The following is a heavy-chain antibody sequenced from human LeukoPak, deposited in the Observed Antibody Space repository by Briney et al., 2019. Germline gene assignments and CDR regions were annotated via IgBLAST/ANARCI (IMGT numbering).Heavy chain of an antibody. CDR2: INPNSGGT. Sequence: ASVKVSCKVSGYSLTELSMHWVRQAPGQGLEWMGWINPNSGGTNYAQKFQGWVTMTRDTSISTAYMELSRLRSDDTAVYYCARAVDTAMYYFDYWGQGTLVTVSS. J-gene: IGHJ4*02. D-gene: IGHD5-18*01. CDR3: ARAVDTAMYYFDY. CDR1: GYSLTELS. V-gene: IGHV1-2*04.